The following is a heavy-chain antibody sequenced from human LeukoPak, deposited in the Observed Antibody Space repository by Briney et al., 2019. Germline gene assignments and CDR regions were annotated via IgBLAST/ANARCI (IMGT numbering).Heavy chain of an antibody. CDR3: AKSGSIVGAIGVDY. J-gene: IGHJ4*02. CDR2: IRYDGSNK. Sequence: GGSLRLSCAASGFTFSSYGMHWVRQAPGKGLEWVAFIRYDGSNKYYADSVKGRFTISRDNSKNTLYLQMNNLRAEDTAVYYCAKSGSIVGAIGVDYWGQGTLVTVSS. V-gene: IGHV3-30*02. CDR1: GFTFSSYG. D-gene: IGHD1-26*01.